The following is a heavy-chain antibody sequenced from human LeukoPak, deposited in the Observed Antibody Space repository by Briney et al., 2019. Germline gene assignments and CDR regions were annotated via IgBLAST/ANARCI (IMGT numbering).Heavy chain of an antibody. CDR2: IWYDGSNK. CDR1: GFTFTNYG. J-gene: IGHJ4*02. V-gene: IGHV3-33*01. CDR3: ATDSSLCPNS. D-gene: IGHD2-2*01. Sequence: GGSLRLSCAASGFTFTNYGMHWVRQAPGKGLEWVAVIWYDGSNKYYADSVKGRFTISRDNSKNTLYLQMNSLRAEDTAVYYCATDSSLCPNSWGQGTLVTVSS.